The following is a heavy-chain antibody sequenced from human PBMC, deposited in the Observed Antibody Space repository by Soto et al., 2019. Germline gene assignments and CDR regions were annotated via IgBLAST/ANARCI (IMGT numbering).Heavy chain of an antibody. CDR3: AHSRGYYGMGSYYNVADYYYYMDV. V-gene: IGHV2-5*02. J-gene: IGHJ6*03. Sequence: SGPTLVKPTQTLTLTCTFSGFSLSTGGVGVGWIRQPPGKALEWLALIYWADNKRYSPSLKSRLTITKDTSKNQVVLTVTNMDPVDTATYYCAHSRGYYGMGSYYNVADYYYYMDVWGKGTTVTVSS. D-gene: IGHD3-10*01. CDR2: IYWADNK. CDR1: GFSLSTGGVG.